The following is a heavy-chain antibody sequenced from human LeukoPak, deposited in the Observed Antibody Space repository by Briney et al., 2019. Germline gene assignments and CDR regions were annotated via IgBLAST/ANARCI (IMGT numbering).Heavy chain of an antibody. Sequence: GASVKVSCKASGYTFTGYYMHWVRQAPGQGLEWMGWINPNSGGTNYAQKFQGRVTMTRDTSISTAYMELSRLRSDDTAVYYCARDSSYYDSSGYYREEWGFAFDIWGQGTMVTVSS. CDR1: GYTFTGYY. D-gene: IGHD3-22*01. V-gene: IGHV1-2*02. CDR2: INPNSGGT. J-gene: IGHJ3*02. CDR3: ARDSSYYDSSGYYREEWGFAFDI.